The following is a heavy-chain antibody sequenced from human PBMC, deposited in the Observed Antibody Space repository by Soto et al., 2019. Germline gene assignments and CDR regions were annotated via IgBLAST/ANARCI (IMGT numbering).Heavy chain of an antibody. V-gene: IGHV3-23*01. CDR1: GFTFSSYA. Sequence: GGSLRLSCAASGFTFSSYAMSWVRQAPGKGLEWVSAISGSGGSTYYADSVKGRFTISRDNSKNTLYLQMNSLRAEATAVYYSAKTEYSDFWSGYFDWFDPWGQRTLVTVSS. J-gene: IGHJ5*02. CDR2: ISGSGGST. D-gene: IGHD3-3*01. CDR3: AKTEYSDFWSGYFDWFDP.